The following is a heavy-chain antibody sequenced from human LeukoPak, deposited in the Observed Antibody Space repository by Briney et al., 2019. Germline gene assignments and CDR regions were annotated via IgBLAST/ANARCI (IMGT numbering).Heavy chain of an antibody. V-gene: IGHV3-23*01. CDR1: GFTFSSYA. Sequence: GGSLRLSCAASGFTFSSYAMSWVRQAPGKGLEWVSAISGSGGSTYYEDSVKGRFTISRDNSKNTLYLQMNSLRVGDTAVYYCARGSTTVAFEIWGQGTMVSVSS. CDR3: ARGSTTVAFEI. J-gene: IGHJ3*02. CDR2: ISGSGGST. D-gene: IGHD1-26*01.